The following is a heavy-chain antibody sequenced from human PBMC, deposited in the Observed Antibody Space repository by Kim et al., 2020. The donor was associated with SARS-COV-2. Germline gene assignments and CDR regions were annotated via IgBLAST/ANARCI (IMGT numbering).Heavy chain of an antibody. V-gene: IGHV1-18*01. CDR1: GYTFTSYG. CDR2: ISAYNGNT. Sequence: ASVKVSCKASGYTFTSYGISWVRQAPGQGLEWMGWISAYNGNTNYAQKLQGRVTMTTDTSTSTAYMELRSLRSDDTAVYYCARDSGTYYYDSSGYPYYFDYWGQGTLVTVSS. J-gene: IGHJ4*02. CDR3: ARDSGTYYYDSSGYPYYFDY. D-gene: IGHD3-22*01.